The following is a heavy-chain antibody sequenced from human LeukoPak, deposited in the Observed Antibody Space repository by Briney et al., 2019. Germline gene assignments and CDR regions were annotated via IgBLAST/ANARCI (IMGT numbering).Heavy chain of an antibody. CDR3: AREGYDSSGYYPTDY. D-gene: IGHD3-22*01. CDR1: GFTFSSYW. V-gene: IGHV3-7*01. J-gene: IGHJ4*02. CDR2: IKQDGSEK. Sequence: GGSLRLSXAASGFTFSSYWMSWVRQAPGKGLEWVANIKQDGSEKYYVDSVKGRFTISRDNAKNSLYLQMNSLRAEDTAVYYCAREGYDSSGYYPTDYWGQGTLVTVSS.